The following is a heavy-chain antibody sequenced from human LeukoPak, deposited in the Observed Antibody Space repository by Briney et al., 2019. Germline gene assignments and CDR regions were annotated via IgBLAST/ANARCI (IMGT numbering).Heavy chain of an antibody. D-gene: IGHD1-14*01. V-gene: IGHV4-39*01. CDR3: ARLNKPGWFDP. J-gene: IGHJ5*02. CDR2: IFYTGNT. Sequence: PSETLSLTCTVSGGSVSSSNYYWARIRQPPGKGLEWIANIFYTGNTYYYPSLKSRVTISVDTSKNQFSLRLTSVTATDTAVYYCARLNKPGWFDPWGQGTLVTVSS. CDR1: GGSVSSSNYY.